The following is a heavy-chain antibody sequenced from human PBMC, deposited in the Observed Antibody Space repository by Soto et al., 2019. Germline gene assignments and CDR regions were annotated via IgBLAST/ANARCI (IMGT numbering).Heavy chain of an antibody. Sequence: VQLLESGGGLVQPGGSLRLSCAASGFTFNNYAMSWVSQAPGKGLEWVSAISGGGDTTSYADSVKGRFTVSRDGSKNTLYLQMNSLRAEDTAVYYCAKGRGGSGSLTPRVDFWGQGTLVTVSS. CDR2: ISGGGDTT. D-gene: IGHD3-10*01. V-gene: IGHV3-23*01. CDR3: AKGRGGSGSLTPRVDF. CDR1: GFTFNNYA. J-gene: IGHJ4*02.